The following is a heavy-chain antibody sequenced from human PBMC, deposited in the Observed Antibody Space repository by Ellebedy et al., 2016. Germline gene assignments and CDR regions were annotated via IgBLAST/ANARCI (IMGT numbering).Heavy chain of an antibody. CDR3: ARFADHSTFDY. CDR2: IYYSGST. Sequence: SETLSLXCTVSGGSISSSSYYWGWIRQPPGKGLEWIGSIYYSGSTYYNPSLKSRVTISVDTSKNQFSLKLSSVTAADTAVYYCARFADHSTFDYWGQGTLVTVSS. J-gene: IGHJ4*02. V-gene: IGHV4-39*07. CDR1: GGSISSSSYY. D-gene: IGHD6-13*01.